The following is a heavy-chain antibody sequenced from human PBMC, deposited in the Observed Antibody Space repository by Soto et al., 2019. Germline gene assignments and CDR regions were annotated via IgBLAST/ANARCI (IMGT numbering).Heavy chain of an antibody. D-gene: IGHD5-18*01. J-gene: IGHJ4*02. CDR1: KFTFTNYA. V-gene: IGHV3-23*01. CDR3: AKDGTWIQLWFDF. Sequence: GGSLRLSCAASKFTFTNYAMSWVRQAPGKGLEWVSSINPSGSDTYYADSVKGRFTISRDNSKSTLYLQMNSLRADDTAVYYCAKDGTWIQLWFDFWGQGTLVTVS. CDR2: INPSGSDT.